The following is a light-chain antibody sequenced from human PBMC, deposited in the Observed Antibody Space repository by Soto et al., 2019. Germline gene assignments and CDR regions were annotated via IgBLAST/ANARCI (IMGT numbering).Light chain of an antibody. CDR3: QQYGTSPTT. V-gene: IGKV3-20*01. J-gene: IGKJ1*01. Sequence: EIVLTQSPGTLSLSPGERATLSCRASQRVRGDSLAWYQQTPGQPPRFLIYGASSRATGIPDRFSASGSGTDFTLTISRLEPEDFEVYYCQQYGTSPTTFGPGTKVDIK. CDR1: QRVRGDS. CDR2: GAS.